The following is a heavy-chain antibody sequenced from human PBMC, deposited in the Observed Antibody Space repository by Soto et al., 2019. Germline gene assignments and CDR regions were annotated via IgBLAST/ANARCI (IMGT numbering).Heavy chain of an antibody. Sequence: WGSLRLSCSASGFTFSSYAMHCVRQARGKGLEYVSAISSNGVSTYYADSVKGRFTISRDNSKNTLYLQMSSLRAEDTAVYYCVKVGRGYSGYDDYYGMDVWGQGTTVTVSS. D-gene: IGHD5-12*01. CDR3: VKVGRGYSGYDDYYGMDV. CDR1: GFTFSSYA. V-gene: IGHV3-64D*06. CDR2: ISSNGVST. J-gene: IGHJ6*02.